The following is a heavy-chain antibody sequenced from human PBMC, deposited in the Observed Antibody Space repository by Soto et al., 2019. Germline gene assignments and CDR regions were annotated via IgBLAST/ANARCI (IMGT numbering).Heavy chain of an antibody. CDR3: ARHREDPAAYYRYYFDY. D-gene: IGHD3-9*01. Sequence: SETRSLTYAGAGGSISRCSNLGGWIRQPPGKGLEWIGSVHYSGTTYYNPSVKSRVTISVDTSNNHFSLRLISVTAADTAVYYCARHREDPAAYYRYYFDYWGQGALVT. J-gene: IGHJ4*02. CDR2: VHYSGTT. CDR1: GGSISRCSNL. V-gene: IGHV4-39*01.